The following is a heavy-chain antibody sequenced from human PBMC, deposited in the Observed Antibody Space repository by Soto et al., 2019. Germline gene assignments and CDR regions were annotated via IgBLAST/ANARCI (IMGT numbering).Heavy chain of an antibody. Sequence: PGESLKISCKGFGYSFNTYWIAWVRQMPGKGLEWMGIIFPRDSDTRYRPSFQGQVTISADQSISTAYLHWSSLKASDTAVYYCARSYYDDSSYPFDFWGPGTLVTVSS. CDR2: IFPRDSDT. CDR3: ARSYYDDSSYPFDF. J-gene: IGHJ4*02. V-gene: IGHV5-51*01. D-gene: IGHD3-22*01. CDR1: GYSFNTYW.